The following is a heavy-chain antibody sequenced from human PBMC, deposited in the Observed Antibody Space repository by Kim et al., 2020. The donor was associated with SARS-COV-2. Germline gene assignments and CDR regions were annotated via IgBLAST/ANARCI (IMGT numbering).Heavy chain of an antibody. CDR2: IDPSDSGT. Sequence: GESLKISCQASGYKLIGYWITWVRQMPGKGLQWMGKIDPSDSGTIYSPSFQGHVTFSVDKSIGTAYLQWSILKASDSAKYFCARSLYGLGGDPIYYYYGLDVWGLGTTVTVSS. CDR3: ARSLYGLGGDPIYYYYGLDV. V-gene: IGHV5-10-1*01. CDR1: GYKLIGYW. D-gene: IGHD3-10*01. J-gene: IGHJ6*02.